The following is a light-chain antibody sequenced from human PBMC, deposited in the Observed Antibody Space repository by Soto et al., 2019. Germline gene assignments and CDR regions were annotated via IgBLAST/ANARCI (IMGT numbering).Light chain of an antibody. CDR2: EVH. J-gene: IGLJ3*02. CDR1: SSDVGGYNY. V-gene: IGLV2-8*01. CDR3: SSYGGNDGV. Sequence: QSALTQPPSASGSLGQSVTFSCTGTSSDVGGYNYVSWYQQHPGKAPKLIIYEVHKRPSGVPDRFSSSKSGNTASLTVSGLQAEDEADYHCSSYGGNDGVFGGGTKLTVL.